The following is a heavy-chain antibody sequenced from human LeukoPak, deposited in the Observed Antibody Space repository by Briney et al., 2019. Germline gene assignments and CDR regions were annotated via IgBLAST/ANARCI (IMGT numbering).Heavy chain of an antibody. V-gene: IGHV3-30*04. D-gene: IGHD3-10*02. J-gene: IGHJ6*04. CDR2: ISYDGSNK. CDR1: GFTFSVYA. Sequence: GRSLRLSCAASGFTFSVYAMHWVRQAPGKGLEWVAIISYDGSNKYYADSVKGRFTISRDNSKNTVYLQMNSLRAEDTAVYYCAELGITMIGGVWGKGTTVTISS. CDR3: AELGITMIGGV.